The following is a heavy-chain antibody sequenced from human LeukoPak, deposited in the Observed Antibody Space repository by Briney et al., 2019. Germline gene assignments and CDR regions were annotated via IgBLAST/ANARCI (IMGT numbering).Heavy chain of an antibody. J-gene: IGHJ4*02. CDR1: GFTFDDYA. D-gene: IGHD3-22*01. CDR2: ISWNSGSI. V-gene: IGHV3-9*01. Sequence: GRSLRLSCAASGFTFDDYAMHWVRQAPGEGLEWVSGISWNSGSIGYADSVKGRFTISRDNAKNSLYLQMNSLRAEDTALYYCAKDNHYDSSGYIDYWGQGTLVTVSS. CDR3: AKDNHYDSSGYIDY.